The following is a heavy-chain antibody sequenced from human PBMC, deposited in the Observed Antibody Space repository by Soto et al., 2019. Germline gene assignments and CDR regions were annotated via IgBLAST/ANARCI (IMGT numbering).Heavy chain of an antibody. D-gene: IGHD4-17*01. J-gene: IGHJ6*02. CDR3: TTSGATYYGMDV. CDR1: GFSFSNAW. CDR2: IKSKTDGGTT. Sequence: EVQLVESGGGLVKPGGSLRLSCAASGFSFSNAWMHWVRQTPGKGLEWVGRIKSKTDGGTTDFAAPVKGRFTISRDDSKNTVYLQMNSLRTEDTAIYYCTTSGATYYGMDVWGQGTTVTVSS. V-gene: IGHV3-15*07.